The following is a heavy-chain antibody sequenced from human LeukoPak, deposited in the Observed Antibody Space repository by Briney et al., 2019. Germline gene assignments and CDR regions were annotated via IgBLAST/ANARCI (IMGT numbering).Heavy chain of an antibody. Sequence: GSLRLSCAASGFTFSSYRMNWVRQAPGKGLEWVSYISSSSSTIYYADSVKGRFTISRDNAKNSLYLQMNSLRAEDTAVYYCAREYYYGSGSAFDIWGQGTMVTVSS. D-gene: IGHD3-10*01. V-gene: IGHV3-48*04. CDR1: GFTFSSYR. CDR3: AREYYYGSGSAFDI. CDR2: ISSSSSTI. J-gene: IGHJ3*02.